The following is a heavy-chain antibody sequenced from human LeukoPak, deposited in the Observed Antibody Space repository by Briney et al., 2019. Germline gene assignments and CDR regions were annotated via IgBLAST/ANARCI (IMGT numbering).Heavy chain of an antibody. CDR1: GYTFTSYG. J-gene: IGHJ6*03. D-gene: IGHD1-26*01. V-gene: IGHV1-18*01. CDR3: ARGPTIVGATTYYYYYYYMDV. Sequence: GASVKVSCKASGYTFTSYGISWVRQAPGQGLEWMGWISAYNGNTNYAQKLQGRVTMTADTSTSTAYMELRSLRSDDTAVYYCARGPTIVGATTYYYYYYYMDVWGKGTTVTVSS. CDR2: ISAYNGNT.